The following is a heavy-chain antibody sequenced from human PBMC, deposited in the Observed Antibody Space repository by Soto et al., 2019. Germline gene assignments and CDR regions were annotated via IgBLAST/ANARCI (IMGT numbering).Heavy chain of an antibody. J-gene: IGHJ4*02. CDR3: ARSRSGAVADSFDF. V-gene: IGHV3-30*04. D-gene: IGHD3-10*01. CDR2: ISKDGSHK. Sequence: GGSLRLSCAASGFSFSRYAIRWVRQAPGKGLEWVAVISKDGSHKYYLESVKGRFTISRDNSKNILSLQMNSLRDEDTAVYYCARSRSGAVADSFDFWGQGTLVTVSS. CDR1: GFSFSRYA.